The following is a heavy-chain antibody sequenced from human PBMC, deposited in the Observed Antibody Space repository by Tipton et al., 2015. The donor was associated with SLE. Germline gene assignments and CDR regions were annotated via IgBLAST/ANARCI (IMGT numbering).Heavy chain of an antibody. V-gene: IGHV4-59*05. CDR1: GGSISSYY. CDR3: ARPLRGLFAFDI. Sequence: TLSLTCTVSGGSISSYYWSWIRQPPGKGLEWIGSIYHSGSTYYNPSLKSRVTISVDTSKNQFSLKLSSVTAADTAVYYCARPLRGLFAFDIWGQGTMVTVSS. J-gene: IGHJ3*02. CDR2: IYHSGST.